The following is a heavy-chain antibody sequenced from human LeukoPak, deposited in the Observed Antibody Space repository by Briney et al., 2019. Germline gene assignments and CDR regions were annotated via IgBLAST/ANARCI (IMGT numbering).Heavy chain of an antibody. Sequence: SETLSLTCTVSGGSISSSSYYWGWIRQPPGKGLEWIGIIYYSGSTYYNPSLKSRVTISVDTSKNQFSLKLSSVTAADTAVYYCARGEPGGGDWFDPWGQGTLVTVSS. V-gene: IGHV4-39*07. CDR1: GGSISSSSYY. D-gene: IGHD1-14*01. CDR3: ARGEPGGGDWFDP. CDR2: IYYSGST. J-gene: IGHJ5*02.